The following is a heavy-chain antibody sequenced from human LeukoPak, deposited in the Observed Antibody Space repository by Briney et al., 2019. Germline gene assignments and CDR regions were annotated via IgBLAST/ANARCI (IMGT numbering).Heavy chain of an antibody. V-gene: IGHV4-59*01. CDR2: IYYRGST. CDR3: ASSKYDFWSGFFDP. J-gene: IGHJ5*02. Sequence: PSETLSLTCTVSGGSISSYYWSWIRQPPGKGLEWIGYIYYRGSTNYNPSLKSRVTISVDTSKNQISLKLSSVTAADTAVYYCASSKYDFWSGFFDPWGQGTLVTVSS. D-gene: IGHD3-3*01. CDR1: GGSISSYY.